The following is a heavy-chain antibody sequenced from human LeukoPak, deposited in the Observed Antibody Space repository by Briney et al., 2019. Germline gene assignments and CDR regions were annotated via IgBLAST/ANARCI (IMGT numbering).Heavy chain of an antibody. CDR2: ISWDGGSS. V-gene: IGHV3-43D*03. CDR1: GFTFDDYA. Sequence: GGSLRLSCAASGFTFDDYAMHWVRQAPGKGLEWVSLISWDGGSSYYADSVKGRFTISRDNSKNSLYLQMNSLRAQDTALYYCAKDSNAVTGTGSIDYWGQGTLVTVSS. J-gene: IGHJ4*02. D-gene: IGHD6-19*01. CDR3: AKDSNAVTGTGSIDY.